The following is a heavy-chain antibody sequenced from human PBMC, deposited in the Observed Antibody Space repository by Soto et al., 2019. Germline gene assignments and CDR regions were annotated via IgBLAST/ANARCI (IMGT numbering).Heavy chain of an antibody. J-gene: IGHJ6*02. CDR2: ITSSSGTT. CDR1: GFTFSAYY. CDR3: VREYYYGMDV. Sequence: QEQLVESGGGLVRPGGSLRLSCAASGFTFSAYYMTWMRQAPGKGLEWVSYITSSSGTTNYAGSVKGRFTISSDNAKNSLYLQMNSRRVEETAVYYCVREYYYGMDVWGQGTTVTVSS. V-gene: IGHV3-11*05.